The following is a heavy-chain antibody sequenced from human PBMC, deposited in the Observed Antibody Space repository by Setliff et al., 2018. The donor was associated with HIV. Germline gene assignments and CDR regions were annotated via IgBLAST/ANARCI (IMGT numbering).Heavy chain of an antibody. Sequence: SETLSLTCAVSGGAISSGDYYWTWIRQHPGKGLEWLGYIYYSGNTYYNPSLKGRVTISVDTSNNQLSLKLSSVTAADPSVYYCARGAFLDYSSPGFVDYWGQGTLVTVSS. V-gene: IGHV4-31*11. CDR3: ARGAFLDYSSPGFVDY. CDR1: GGAISSGDYY. D-gene: IGHD4-4*01. J-gene: IGHJ4*02. CDR2: IYYSGNT.